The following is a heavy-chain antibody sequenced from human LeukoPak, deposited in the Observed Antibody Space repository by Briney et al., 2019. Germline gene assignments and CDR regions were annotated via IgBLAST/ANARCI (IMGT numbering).Heavy chain of an antibody. CDR3: AKGDCSSASCYSHDAFDI. D-gene: IGHD2-2*01. CDR1: GFTFSSYE. V-gene: IGHV3-48*03. Sequence: GGSLRLSCAASGFTFSSYEMNWVRQAPGKGLEWVAYISSSGSTIYYADSVKGRFTISRDNAKNSLYLQMNSLRAEDTAVYYCAKGDCSSASCYSHDAFDIWGQGTMVTVSS. CDR2: ISSSGSTI. J-gene: IGHJ3*02.